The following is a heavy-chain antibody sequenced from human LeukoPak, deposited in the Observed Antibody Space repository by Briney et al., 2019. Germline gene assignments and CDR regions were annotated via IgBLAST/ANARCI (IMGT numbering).Heavy chain of an antibody. V-gene: IGHV3-23*01. D-gene: IGHD3-22*01. CDR2: ISGSGGST. CDR1: GFTFSSYA. Sequence: GGSLRLSCAASGFTFSSYAMTWVRQAPGKGLEWVSAISGSGGSTYYADSVKSRFTISRDNSKNTLYLQMNSLRAEDTAVYYCIPRYYYDSSGYYPTLFDYWGQGTLVTVSS. CDR3: IPRYYYDSSGYYPTLFDY. J-gene: IGHJ4*02.